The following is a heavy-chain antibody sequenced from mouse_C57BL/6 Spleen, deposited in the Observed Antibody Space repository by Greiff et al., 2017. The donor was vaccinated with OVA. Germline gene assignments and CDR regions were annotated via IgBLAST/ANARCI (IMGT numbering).Heavy chain of an antibody. Sequence: DVQLQESGPGLVKPSQSLSLTCSVTGYSITSGYYWNWIRQFPGNKLEWMGYISYDGSNNYNPSLKNRISITRDTSKNQFFLKLNSVTTEDTATYYCARIPDFDYWGQGTTLTVSS. CDR1: GYSITSGYY. J-gene: IGHJ2*01. V-gene: IGHV3-6*01. CDR3: ARIPDFDY. CDR2: ISYDGSN.